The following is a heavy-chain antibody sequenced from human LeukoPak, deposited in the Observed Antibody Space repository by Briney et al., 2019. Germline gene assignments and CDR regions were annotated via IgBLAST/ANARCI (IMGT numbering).Heavy chain of an antibody. V-gene: IGHV3-21*01. D-gene: IGHD2-15*01. CDR3: ARDSCSGGSCYLYYFDY. Sequence: GGSLRLSCAASGFTFSSYSMIWVRQAPGKGLEWVSSISSSSYIYYADSVKGRFTISRDNAKNSLYLQMNSLRAEDTAVYYCARDSCSGGSCYLYYFDYWGQGTLVTVSS. CDR2: ISSSSYI. J-gene: IGHJ4*02. CDR1: GFTFSSYS.